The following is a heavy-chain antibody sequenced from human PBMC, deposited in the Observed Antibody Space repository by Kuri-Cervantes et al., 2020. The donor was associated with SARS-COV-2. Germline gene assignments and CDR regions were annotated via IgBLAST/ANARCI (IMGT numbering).Heavy chain of an antibody. CDR2: IYYSGST. D-gene: IGHD6-19*01. J-gene: IGHJ1*01. Sequence: SETLSLTCAVSGGSISSGGYSWSWIRRPPGKGLEWIGYIYYSGSTYYNPSLKSRVTISVDTSKNQFSLKLSSVTAADTAVYYCASPGYSSGWDEYFQHWGQGTLVTVSS. CDR3: ASPGYSSGWDEYFQH. CDR1: GGSISSGGYS. V-gene: IGHV4-30-2*03.